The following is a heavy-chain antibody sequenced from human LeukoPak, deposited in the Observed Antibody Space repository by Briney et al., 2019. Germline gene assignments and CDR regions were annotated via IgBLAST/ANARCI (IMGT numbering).Heavy chain of an antibody. J-gene: IGHJ4*02. Sequence: SETLSLTCAVYGGHFSGYYWSWIRQPPGKGLEWIGEINHSGSTNYNPSLKSRVTISVDTSKNQFALKLSSVTAADTAMYYCARFPDRFDYWGQGTLVTVSS. CDR2: INHSGST. CDR1: GGHFSGYY. D-gene: IGHD1-14*01. CDR3: ARFPDRFDY. V-gene: IGHV4-34*01.